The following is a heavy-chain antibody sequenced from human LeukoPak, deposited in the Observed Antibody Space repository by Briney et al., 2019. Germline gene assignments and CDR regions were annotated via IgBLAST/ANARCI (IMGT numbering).Heavy chain of an antibody. J-gene: IGHJ5*02. Sequence: SETLSLTCTVSGGSISSSTYYWGWIRQPPGKGLEWLGSIYYSGSTYYNPSLKSRVTISVDTSKNQFSLKLSSVTAADTAVYYCAAGGWLYFAAWGQGTLVTVSS. D-gene: IGHD3-22*01. CDR2: IYYSGST. CDR3: AAGGWLYFAA. CDR1: GGSISSSTYY. V-gene: IGHV4-39*07.